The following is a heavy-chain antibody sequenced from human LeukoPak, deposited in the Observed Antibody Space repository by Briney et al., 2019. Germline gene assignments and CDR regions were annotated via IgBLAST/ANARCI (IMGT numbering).Heavy chain of an antibody. CDR1: GYTFTSYG. Sequence: VASVKVSCKASGYTFTSYGISWVRQAPGQGLEWMGWISAYNGNTNYAQKLQGRVTMTTDTSTSTAYMDLRSLRSDDTAVYYCARVRNSGFRYVDSWGQGTLVTVSS. V-gene: IGHV1-18*01. J-gene: IGHJ4*02. D-gene: IGHD5-12*01. CDR2: ISAYNGNT. CDR3: ARVRNSGFRYVDS.